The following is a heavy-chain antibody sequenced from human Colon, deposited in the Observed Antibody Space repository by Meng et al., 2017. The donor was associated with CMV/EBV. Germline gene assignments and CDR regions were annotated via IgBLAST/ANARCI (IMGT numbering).Heavy chain of an antibody. V-gene: IGHV1-18*01. Sequence: CKASGYTFPNYGISWVRLAPGQGLQWMGWISANNGNTKYEQKFQGRVTMTTDTPTRTVYMELRSLRSDDTAVYYCARAAVSWELPDYWGQGTLVTVSS. CDR3: ARAAVSWELPDY. CDR1: GYTFPNYG. D-gene: IGHD1-26*01. J-gene: IGHJ4*02. CDR2: ISANNGNT.